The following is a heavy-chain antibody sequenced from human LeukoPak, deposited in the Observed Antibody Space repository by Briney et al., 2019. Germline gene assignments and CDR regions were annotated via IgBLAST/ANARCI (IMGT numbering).Heavy chain of an antibody. V-gene: IGHV4-4*02. J-gene: IGHJ3*02. CDR1: GDSTSNNNW. CDR2: IFHSGDT. CDR3: AGAHCGGDCYSGRAFDI. D-gene: IGHD2-21*02. Sequence: PSETLSLTCAVSGDSTSNNNWWSWVRQPPGKGLEWIGEIFHSGDTNYRPSLKSRVTISVDKSKNQFSLKLSSVTAADTAVYYCAGAHCGGDCYSGRAFDIWGQGTMVTVSS.